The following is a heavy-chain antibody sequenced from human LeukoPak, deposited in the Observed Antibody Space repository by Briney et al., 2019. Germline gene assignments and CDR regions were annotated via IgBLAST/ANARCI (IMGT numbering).Heavy chain of an antibody. CDR1: GFTFSSYE. Sequence: GGSLRLSCAASGFTFSSYEMNWVRQAPGKGLEWGSDISGSGGSIKYADSVKGRFIISRDNSKNTLYLQMYSLRAEDTAVYYCAKFYGDYYYYYYMDVWGKGTTVTVSS. CDR2: ISGSGGSI. CDR3: AKFYGDYYYYYYMDV. J-gene: IGHJ6*03. V-gene: IGHV3-23*01. D-gene: IGHD4-17*01.